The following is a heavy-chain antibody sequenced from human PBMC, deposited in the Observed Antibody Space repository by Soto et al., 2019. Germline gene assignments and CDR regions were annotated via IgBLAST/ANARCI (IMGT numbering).Heavy chain of an antibody. Sequence: GGSLRLSCAASGFTFSSYWMSWVRQAPGRGLEWMANIKYDGSEKYYVDSVKDRLTISRDNAKNSLYLQMNSLRAEDTAVYYCASSPHKDSRPDYWGQGTLVTVSS. CDR2: IKYDGSEK. J-gene: IGHJ4*02. V-gene: IGHV3-7*03. CDR3: ASSPHKDSRPDY. CDR1: GFTFSSYW. D-gene: IGHD3-22*01.